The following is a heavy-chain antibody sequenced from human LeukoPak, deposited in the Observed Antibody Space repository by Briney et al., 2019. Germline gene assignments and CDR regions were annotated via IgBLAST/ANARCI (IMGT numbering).Heavy chain of an antibody. CDR1: GFTFSNSW. D-gene: IGHD1-1*01. CDR2: MKEDGSEK. V-gene: IGHV3-7*03. J-gene: IGHJ4*02. CDR3: AKWKLERQTIHFDY. Sequence: GGSLRLSCAASGFTFSNSWMTWVRQAPGKGLEWVANMKEDGSEKYYVDSVKGRFTISRDNAKNSLYLQMNSLRAEDTAVYYCAKWKLERQTIHFDYWGQGTLVTVSS.